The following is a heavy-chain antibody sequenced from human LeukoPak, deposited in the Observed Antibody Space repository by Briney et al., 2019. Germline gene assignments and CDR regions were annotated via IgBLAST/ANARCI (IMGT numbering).Heavy chain of an antibody. CDR1: GDSICSYY. V-gene: IGHV4-4*09. Sequence: SSETLSLTCTVSGDSICSYYWSWIRQPPGKGLEWIGFIYSSGSANYSPSLRSRVTMSVDMSKNQFSLKLRSVTAADTAVYYCARQGAVDIWGQGTMVIVSS. CDR3: ARQGAVDI. CDR2: IYSSGSA. J-gene: IGHJ3*02.